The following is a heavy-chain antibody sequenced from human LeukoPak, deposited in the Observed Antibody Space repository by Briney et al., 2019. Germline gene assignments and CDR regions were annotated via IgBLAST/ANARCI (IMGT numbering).Heavy chain of an antibody. CDR1: GGSISSHY. CDR3: ARDLVTVTKGFDI. Sequence: SETLSLTCTVSGGSISSHYWSWIRQPPGKGLEWIGYIYCSGSTNYNPSLKSRVTISVDTSKNQFSLKLSSVTAADTAVYYCARDLVTVTKGFDIWGQGTMVSVSS. J-gene: IGHJ3*02. CDR2: IYCSGST. V-gene: IGHV4-59*11. D-gene: IGHD4-17*01.